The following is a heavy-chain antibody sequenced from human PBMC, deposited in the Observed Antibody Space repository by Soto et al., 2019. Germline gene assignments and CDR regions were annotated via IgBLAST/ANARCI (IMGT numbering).Heavy chain of an antibody. CDR3: VGDGGGEDGYILVFDF. D-gene: IGHD5-18*01. CDR1: GFTFSSHA. V-gene: IGHV3-30-3*01. Sequence: GGSLRLSCAVSGFTFSSHAIHWIRQAPGKGPEWVAVMSHDASNKYYDDSVKGRFTLSGDNSKTTIDLQMDSLRPDDSGVYYCVGDGGGEDGYILVFDFWGQGTLVTVSS. J-gene: IGHJ4*02. CDR2: MSHDASNK.